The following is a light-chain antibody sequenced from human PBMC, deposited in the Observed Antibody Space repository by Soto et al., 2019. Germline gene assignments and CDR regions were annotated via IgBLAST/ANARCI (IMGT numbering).Light chain of an antibody. J-gene: IGKJ4*01. V-gene: IGKV1-39*01. CDR2: AAS. Sequence: GARVTGGCQASQGISRSLARYQQKPGKAPKLLIYAASSLQSGVPSRFSGSGSGTDFTLTSSSLQPEDFATYYCQQSFSTPLTFGGGTKVDIK. CDR1: QGISRS. CDR3: QQSFSTPLT.